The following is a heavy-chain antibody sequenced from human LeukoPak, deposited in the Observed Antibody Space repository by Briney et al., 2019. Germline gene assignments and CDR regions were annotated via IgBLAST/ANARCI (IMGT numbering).Heavy chain of an antibody. D-gene: IGHD2-2*01. V-gene: IGHV3-66*01. J-gene: IGHJ5*02. CDR1: GFTVSSNY. CDR3: ARGLPAAPNWFDP. CDR2: IYSGGST. Sequence: GGSLRLSCAASGFTVSSNYMSWVRQAPGKGLGWVSVIYSGGSTYYADSVKGRFTISRDNSKNTLYLQMNSLRAEDTAVYYCARGLPAAPNWFDPWGQGTLVTVSS.